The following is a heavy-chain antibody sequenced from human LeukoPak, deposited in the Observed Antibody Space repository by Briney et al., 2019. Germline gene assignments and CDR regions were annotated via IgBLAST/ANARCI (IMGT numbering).Heavy chain of an antibody. J-gene: IGHJ4*02. CDR3: GRGEGFLVDH. Sequence: PGGSLRLSCAASGFTFSSYAMTWVRRAPGKGLEWVANIKQGGSSKYYVDSVKGRFTISRDDAKNSLFLQMNSLRAEDTAVYYCGRGEGFLVDHWGQGTLVTVST. CDR2: IKQGGSSK. CDR1: GFTFSSYA. D-gene: IGHD3-3*01. V-gene: IGHV3-7*01.